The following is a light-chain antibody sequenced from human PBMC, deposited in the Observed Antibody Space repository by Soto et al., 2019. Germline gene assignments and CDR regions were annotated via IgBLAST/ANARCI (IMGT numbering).Light chain of an antibody. Sequence: QSALTQPASVSGSPGQSITISCTGTSSDVGAYDYVSWYQQHPGKAPKLMLHNVSNRPSGVSNRFSGSKSGNTASLTISGLQAEDEDDYYCSSYTTSSTVVFGGGTKVTVL. V-gene: IGLV2-14*01. CDR2: NVS. CDR3: SSYTTSSTVV. J-gene: IGLJ2*01. CDR1: SSDVGAYDY.